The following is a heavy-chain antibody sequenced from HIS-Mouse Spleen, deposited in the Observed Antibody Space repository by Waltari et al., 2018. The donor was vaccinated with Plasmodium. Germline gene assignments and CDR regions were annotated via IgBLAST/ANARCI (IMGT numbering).Heavy chain of an antibody. V-gene: IGHV4-39*07. CDR1: GGSISSSSYS. CDR3: ARGLYSSSSNWFDP. J-gene: IGHJ5*02. Sequence: QLLLQESGPGLVKPSETLSLTCTVSGGSISSSSYSVGWIRQPPGKGLEWIGSIYYSGSTYYNPSLKSRVTISVDTSKNQFSLKLSSVTAADTAVYYCARGLYSSSSNWFDPWGQGTLVTVSS. CDR2: IYYSGST. D-gene: IGHD6-6*01.